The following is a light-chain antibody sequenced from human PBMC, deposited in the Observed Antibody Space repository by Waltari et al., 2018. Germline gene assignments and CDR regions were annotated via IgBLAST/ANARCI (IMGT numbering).Light chain of an antibody. J-gene: IGKJ3*01. V-gene: IGKV1-12*01. CDR1: QGIGSW. Sequence: DIQMTQSPSSISASVGDIVTMTCRASQGIGSWLAWYQQKPGKAPKLLIYGASTLQSGVPSRFSGSGSGTDFILTISSLQPEDFATYYCQQANSLVFTFGPGTKVDVK. CDR3: QQANSLVFT. CDR2: GAS.